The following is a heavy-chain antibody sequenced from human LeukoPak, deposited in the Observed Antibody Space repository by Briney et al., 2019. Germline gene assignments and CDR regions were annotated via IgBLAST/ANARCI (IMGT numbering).Heavy chain of an antibody. Sequence: SETLSLTCTVSGGSISSGGYYWSWIRQHPGKGLEWIGYIYYSGSTYYNPSLKSRVTISVDTSKNQFSLKLSSVTAADTAVYYCARGSNYYDKAFDIWGQGTMATVSS. D-gene: IGHD3-22*01. V-gene: IGHV4-31*03. J-gene: IGHJ3*02. CDR3: ARGSNYYDKAFDI. CDR2: IYYSGST. CDR1: GGSISSGGYY.